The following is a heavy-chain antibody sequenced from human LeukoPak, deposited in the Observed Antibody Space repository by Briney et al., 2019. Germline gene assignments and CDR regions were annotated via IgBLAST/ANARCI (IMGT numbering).Heavy chain of an antibody. CDR2: ISDDGSNK. J-gene: IGHJ4*02. CDR1: GFTFRNYD. CDR3: ARGGYHAYYLDY. Sequence: PGGSLRLSCAASGFTFRNYDMHWVRQALGKGLEWVAGISDDGSNKYYADSVKGRFTISRDNSKNTLSLQMNSLTAEDTAVYYCARGGYHAYYLDYWGQGSLVTVSS. D-gene: IGHD5-18*01. V-gene: IGHV3-30*03.